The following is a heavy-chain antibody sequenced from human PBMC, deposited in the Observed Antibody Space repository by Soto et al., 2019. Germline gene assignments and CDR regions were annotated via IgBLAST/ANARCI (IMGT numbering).Heavy chain of an antibody. CDR2: IWYDGSNK. J-gene: IGHJ4*02. V-gene: IGHV3-30*02. D-gene: IGHD2-21*01. CDR1: GVTFNTYG. CDR3: AKDTSGIPRAAPDN. Sequence: HGGSLRLSCATSGVTFNTYGMHWARQAPGKGLEWVAVIWYDGSNKYYADSVKGRFTISRDNSKNTLYLQMNSLRAEDTAVYYCAKDTSGIPRAAPDNWGQGTLVTVSS.